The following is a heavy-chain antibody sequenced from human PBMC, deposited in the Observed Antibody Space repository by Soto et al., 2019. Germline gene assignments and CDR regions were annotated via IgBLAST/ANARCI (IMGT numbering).Heavy chain of an antibody. J-gene: IGHJ6*01. CDR1: GHTFNSYS. Sequence: QVQLVQSGTEVKKPGSSVKVSCKASGHTFNSYSINWVRQAPGQGLEWMGRIIPVLDITNLTHKFQGRVSHTADRSTYTTYMDRSSLRSEDTAVYYCTRGDSWGYYGLDIWGQGTTVTVSS. D-gene: IGHD2-21*01. V-gene: IGHV1-69*02. CDR2: IIPVLDIT. CDR3: TRGDSWGYYGLDI.